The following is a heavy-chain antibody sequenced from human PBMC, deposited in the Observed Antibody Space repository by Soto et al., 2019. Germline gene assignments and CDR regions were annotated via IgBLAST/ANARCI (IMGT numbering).Heavy chain of an antibody. CDR2: ISTYNGNT. Sequence: ASVKVSCKASGYTFTSYGISWVRQAPGQGLEWMGWISTYNGNTNYAQKFQGRVTMTTDTSTSTAYMDLRSLRSDDTAVYYCARDGDYDILTGYYMSYWGQGTLVTVSS. J-gene: IGHJ4*02. CDR1: GYTFTSYG. V-gene: IGHV1-18*01. CDR3: ARDGDYDILTGYYMSY. D-gene: IGHD3-9*01.